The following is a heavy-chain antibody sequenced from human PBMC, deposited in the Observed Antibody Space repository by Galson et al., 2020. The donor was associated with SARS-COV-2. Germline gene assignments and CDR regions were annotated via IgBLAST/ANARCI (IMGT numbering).Heavy chain of an antibody. CDR3: VAGVTGSISNY. J-gene: IGHJ4*02. CDR2: SKNKANSYTT. Sequence: TGGSLRLSCAASGFTFSDHYVDWVRQAPGKGLEWIGRSKNKANSYTTEYGASAKGRFTISRADSEDSLYLQMNSLETEDTAVYYCVAGVTGSISNYWGQGTLVTVSS. D-gene: IGHD2-15*01. CDR1: GFTFSDHY. V-gene: IGHV3-72*01.